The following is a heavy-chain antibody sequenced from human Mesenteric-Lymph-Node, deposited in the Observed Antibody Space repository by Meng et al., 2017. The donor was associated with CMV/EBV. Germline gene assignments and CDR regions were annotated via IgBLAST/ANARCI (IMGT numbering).Heavy chain of an antibody. V-gene: IGHV3-23*01. CDR2: ISGSGGST. CDR3: ARERGYYFGLDV. Sequence: GESLKISCAASGFTFSSYAMSWVRQAPGKGLEWVSAISGSGGSTYYADSVKGRFTISRDNAKNSLYLQMNSLRAEDTAVYYCARERGYYFGLDVWGQGTTVTVSS. CDR1: GFTFSSYA. J-gene: IGHJ6*02.